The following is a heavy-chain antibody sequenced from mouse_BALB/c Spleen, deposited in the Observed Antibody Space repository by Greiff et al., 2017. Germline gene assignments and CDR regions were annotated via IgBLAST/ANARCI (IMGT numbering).Heavy chain of an antibody. V-gene: IGHV5-17*02. Sequence: DVKLVESGGGLVQPGGSRKLSCAASGFTFSSFGMHWVRQAPEKGLEWVAYISSGSSTIYYADTVKGRFTFSRDNPKNTLFLQMTSLRSEDTAMYYCARDYYGSRAWFAYWGQGTLVTVSA. J-gene: IGHJ3*01. CDR1: GFTFSSFG. D-gene: IGHD1-1*01. CDR3: ARDYYGSRAWFAY. CDR2: ISSGSSTI.